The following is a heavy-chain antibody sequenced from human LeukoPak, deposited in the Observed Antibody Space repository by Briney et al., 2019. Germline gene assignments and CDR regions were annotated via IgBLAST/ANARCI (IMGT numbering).Heavy chain of an antibody. CDR3: AKDNVAAAGRYFDY. D-gene: IGHD6-13*01. V-gene: IGHV3-30*18. Sequence: VGSLRLSCAASGFTFSNYGMHWVRQAPGKGLEWVALISYDGSNKYFADSVKGRFTISRDNSKNTLYLQMHSLRAEDTAVYYCAKDNVAAAGRYFDYWGQGTLATVSS. CDR2: ISYDGSNK. CDR1: GFTFSNYG. J-gene: IGHJ4*02.